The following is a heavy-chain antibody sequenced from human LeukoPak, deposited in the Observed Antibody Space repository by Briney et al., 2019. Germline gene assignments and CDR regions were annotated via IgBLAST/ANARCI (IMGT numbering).Heavy chain of an antibody. CDR2: INPNSGGT. D-gene: IGHD6-19*01. J-gene: IGHJ3*02. Sequence: ASVKVSCKTSGYTFTGYYMHWVRQAPGQGLEWMGWINPNSGGTNYAQKFQGRVTMTRDTSISTAYMELSRLRSDDTAVYYCARVRMRAVATDAFDIWGQGTMVTVPS. V-gene: IGHV1-2*02. CDR3: ARVRMRAVATDAFDI. CDR1: GYTFTGYY.